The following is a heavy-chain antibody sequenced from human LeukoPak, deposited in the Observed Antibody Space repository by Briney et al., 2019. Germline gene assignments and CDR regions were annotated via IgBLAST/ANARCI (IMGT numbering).Heavy chain of an antibody. J-gene: IGHJ6*03. Sequence: GGSLRLSCAASGFTFSSYWMSWVRQAPGKGLEWVANIKQDGSEKYYVDSVKGRFTTSRDNAKNSLYLQMNSLRAEDTAVYYCARRESGYSYGTDYYYMDGWGKGTTVTVSS. CDR1: GFTFSSYW. V-gene: IGHV3-7*01. D-gene: IGHD5-18*01. CDR2: IKQDGSEK. CDR3: ARRESGYSYGTDYYYMDG.